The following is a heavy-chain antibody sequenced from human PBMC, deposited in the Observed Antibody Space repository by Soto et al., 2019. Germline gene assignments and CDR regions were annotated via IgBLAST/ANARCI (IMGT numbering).Heavy chain of an antibody. J-gene: IGHJ4*02. V-gene: IGHV4-61*01. CDR1: GGSVSSGSYY. D-gene: IGHD4-17*01. CDR3: ARAMTTVIYFDY. CDR2: IYYSGST. Sequence: SETLSLTCTVSGGSVSSGSYYWSWIRQPPGKGLEWIGYIYYSGSTNYNPSLKSRVTISVDTSKNQFSLKLSSVTAADTAVYYCARAMTTVIYFDYWGQGTLVTVSS.